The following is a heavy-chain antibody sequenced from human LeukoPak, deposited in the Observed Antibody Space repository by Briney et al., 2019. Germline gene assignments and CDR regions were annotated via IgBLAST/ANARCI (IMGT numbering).Heavy chain of an antibody. Sequence: GGSLRLSCAASGFTFSTYTMHWVRQAPGKGLERVAVILYDGNKQYYANSVRGRFTVSRDNSKNTLYLQMNSLRAEDTATYYCARVDCSTTSCSPFDYWCQGTLVTVSS. J-gene: IGHJ4*02. V-gene: IGHV3-30*01. CDR1: GFTFSTYT. CDR2: ILYDGNKQ. CDR3: ARVDCSTTSCSPFDY. D-gene: IGHD2-2*01.